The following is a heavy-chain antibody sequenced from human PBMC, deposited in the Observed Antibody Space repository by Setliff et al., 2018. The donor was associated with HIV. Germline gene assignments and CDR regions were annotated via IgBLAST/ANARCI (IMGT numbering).Heavy chain of an antibody. CDR2: AYYRSRWKN. V-gene: IGHV6-1*01. Sequence: PSQTLSLTCAIHGDSVSSNSAIWNWIRQSPPRGLEWLGTAYYRSRWKNDYAESVKGRITINADTSKNQFSLHLNSVTPEDTAVYYCARVFVGSGNYYTHYFDYWGQGTLVTVSS. CDR1: GDSVSSNSAI. J-gene: IGHJ4*02. CDR3: ARVFVGSGNYYTHYFDY. D-gene: IGHD3-10*01.